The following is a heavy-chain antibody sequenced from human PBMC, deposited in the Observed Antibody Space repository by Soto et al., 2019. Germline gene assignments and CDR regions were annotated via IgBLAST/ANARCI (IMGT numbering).Heavy chain of an antibody. V-gene: IGHV4-30-4*01. J-gene: IGHJ4*02. Sequence: QVQLQESGPGLVKPSQTLSLTCTVSGGSISSGDYYWNWISQPPGKGLEWIGYIYFSGSTYYNPSLKSRVIISLDTSKNQFSLKLSSVTAADTAVYYCARELTGYRFGPGEVYWGQGTLVTVSS. D-gene: IGHD5-18*01. CDR1: GGSISSGDYY. CDR2: IYFSGST. CDR3: ARELTGYRFGPGEVY.